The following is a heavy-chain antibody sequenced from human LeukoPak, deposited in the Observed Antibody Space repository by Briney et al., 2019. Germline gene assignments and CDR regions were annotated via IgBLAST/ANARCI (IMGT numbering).Heavy chain of an antibody. V-gene: IGHV1-69*05. D-gene: IGHD3-10*01. CDR2: IITIFGTA. J-gene: IGHJ4*02. CDR3: ARSGSASFDY. CDR1: GGTFISYA. Sequence: SVKVSCEASGGTFISYAIRWVGQARGQGREWMGGIITIFGTANNAQKFQGRVTITTDESTSTAYMDLSSLRSADTAVYYCARSGSASFDYWGQGTLVTVSS.